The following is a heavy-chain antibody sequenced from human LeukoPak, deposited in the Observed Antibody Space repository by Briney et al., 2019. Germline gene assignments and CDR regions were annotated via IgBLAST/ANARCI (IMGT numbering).Heavy chain of an antibody. CDR3: ARQTGSGLFTLP. CDR1: GISISSSNSY. V-gene: IGHV4-39*01. Sequence: SETLSLTCSVSGISISSSNSYWGWIRQPPGKRLEWIGSIYYTGNTYYNASIKSRVTISIDTSKNQISLRLTSVTATDTAMYYCARQTGSGLFTLPGGQGTLVTVSS. CDR2: IYYTGNT. D-gene: IGHD3/OR15-3a*01. J-gene: IGHJ4*02.